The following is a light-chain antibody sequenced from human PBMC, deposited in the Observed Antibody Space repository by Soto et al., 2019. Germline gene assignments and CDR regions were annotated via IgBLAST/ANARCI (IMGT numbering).Light chain of an antibody. CDR1: QSIGTY. Sequence: EIVLTQSPATLSLSPGERATLFCRASQSIGTYLAWYQQKSGQAPRLLIYDASNRATGIPARFSGGGSGTDFTLTVSSLEPEDFAVYYCHQRTNWPPTFGQGTKLEI. CDR3: HQRTNWPPT. CDR2: DAS. J-gene: IGKJ2*01. V-gene: IGKV3-11*01.